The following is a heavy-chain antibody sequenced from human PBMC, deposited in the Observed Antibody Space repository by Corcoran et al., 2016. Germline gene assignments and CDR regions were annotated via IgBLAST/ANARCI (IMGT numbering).Heavy chain of an antibody. CDR1: GFTFSSYG. J-gene: IGHJ4*02. CDR3: AKDLAIAAAPDGGGY. Sequence: QVQLVESGGGVVQPGRSLRLSCAASGFTFSSYGMHWVRQAPGKGLEWVAVISYDGSNKYYADSVKGRFTLSRDNSKNTLYLQMNSLRAEDTAVYYCAKDLAIAAAPDGGGYWGQGTLVTVSS. V-gene: IGHV3-30*18. D-gene: IGHD6-13*01. CDR2: ISYDGSNK.